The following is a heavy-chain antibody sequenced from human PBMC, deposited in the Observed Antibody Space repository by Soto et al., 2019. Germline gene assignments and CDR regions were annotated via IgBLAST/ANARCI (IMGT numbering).Heavy chain of an antibody. Sequence: ESGGGLVQPGGSLRLSCAASGFNVSSTSMSWVRQAPGKGLEWVSVIYSGAGTHYAGSVKGRFTISRDTSKNTLYLQMNSLRVEETAVYYCAREGSGSSTSFDYWGQGTLVTVSS. CDR3: AREGSGSSTSFDY. V-gene: IGHV3-66*01. CDR1: GFNVSSTS. J-gene: IGHJ4*02. D-gene: IGHD2-2*01. CDR2: IYSGAGT.